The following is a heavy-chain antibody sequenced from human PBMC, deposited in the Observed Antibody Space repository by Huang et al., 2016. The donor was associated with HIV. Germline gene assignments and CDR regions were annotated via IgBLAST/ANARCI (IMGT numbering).Heavy chain of an antibody. V-gene: IGHV4-61*01. CDR3: ATASARQPGLFEY. D-gene: IGHD2-2*01. Sequence: QVQLQESGPRLVKPSETLSLTCSVSGDSVINGNYYGTWLRQPPGKGLEWMGHVFYSGSTYYNPSLKSRVTVARDTSKKQFSLRMTSVTPADAALYYCATASARQPGLFEYWGQGTLVTVSS. J-gene: IGHJ4*02. CDR2: VFYSGST. CDR1: GDSVINGNYY.